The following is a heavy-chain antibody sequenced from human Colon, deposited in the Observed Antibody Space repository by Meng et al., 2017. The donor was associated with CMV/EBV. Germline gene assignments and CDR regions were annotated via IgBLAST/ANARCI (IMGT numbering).Heavy chain of an antibody. CDR3: ARVHDFWSGYYIDY. V-gene: IGHV4-30-4*08. D-gene: IGHD3-3*01. CDR1: GGSISSGDYY. J-gene: IGHJ4*02. Sequence: SETLSLPCTVSGGSISSGDYYWSWIRQPPGKGLEWIGYIYYSGSTYYNPSLKSRVTISVDTSKNQFSLKLSSVTAADTAVYYCARVHDFWSGYYIDYWGQGTLVTVSS. CDR2: IYYSGST.